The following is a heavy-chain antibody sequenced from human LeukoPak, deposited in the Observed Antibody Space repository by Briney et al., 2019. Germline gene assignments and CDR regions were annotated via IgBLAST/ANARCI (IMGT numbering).Heavy chain of an antibody. J-gene: IGHJ4*02. CDR2: ISSSSSYI. CDR3: ASGFYDYVWGSYRSTSIN. CDR1: GFTFSTYC. Sequence: GGSLRLSCAASGFTFSTYCMHWVRQAPGKGLEWVSSISSSSSYIYYADSVKGRFTISRDNAKNSLYLQMNGLRAEDTAVYYCASGFYDYVWGSYRSTSINWGQGTLVTVSS. V-gene: IGHV3-21*01. D-gene: IGHD3-16*02.